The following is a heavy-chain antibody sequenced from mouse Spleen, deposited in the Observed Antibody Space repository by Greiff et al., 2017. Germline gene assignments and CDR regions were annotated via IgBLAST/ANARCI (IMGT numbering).Heavy chain of an antibody. J-gene: IGHJ2*01. CDR2: IDPEDGDT. V-gene: IGHV14-1*01. CDR1: GFNIKDYY. CDR3: TTELLRYPYYFDY. Sequence: VQLQQPGAELVRPGASVKLSCTASGFNIKDYYMHWVKQRPEQGLEWIGRIDPEDGDTEYAPKFQGKATMTADTSSNTAYLQLSSPTSEDTAVYYCTTELLRYPYYFDYWGQGTTLTVSS. D-gene: IGHD1-1*01.